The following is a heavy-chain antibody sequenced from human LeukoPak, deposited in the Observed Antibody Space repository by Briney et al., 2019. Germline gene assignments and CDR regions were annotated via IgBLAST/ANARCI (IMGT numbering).Heavy chain of an antibody. CDR2: ISAYNGNT. D-gene: IGHD2-15*01. V-gene: IGHV1-18*01. CDR3: ARSTVAAATKGDAFDI. CDR1: GYTFTSYG. Sequence: ASVKVSCKASGYTFTSYGISWVRQAPGQGLEWMGWISAYNGNTNYAQKLQGRVTMTTDTSTSTAYMELRSLRSDDTAVYYCARSTVAAATKGDAFDIWGQGTTVTVSS. J-gene: IGHJ3*02.